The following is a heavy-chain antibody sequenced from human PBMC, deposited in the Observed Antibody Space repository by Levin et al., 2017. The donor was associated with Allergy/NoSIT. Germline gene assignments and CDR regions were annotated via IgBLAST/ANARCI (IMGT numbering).Heavy chain of an antibody. CDR2: ISGGGTTT. D-gene: IGHD3-10*01. J-gene: IGHJ4*02. V-gene: IGHV3-23*01. CDR1: VFSFIIPA. Sequence: GGSLRLSFTASVFSFIIPAFSFFPXXXXKGLEWVSTISGGGTTTYYADSVKGRFTISRDRSKNTVYLQMNSLRAADPAVYSCVSATSTYGAGTDYDPFDDWGQGTLVTVSS. CDR3: VSATSTYGAGTDYDPFDD.